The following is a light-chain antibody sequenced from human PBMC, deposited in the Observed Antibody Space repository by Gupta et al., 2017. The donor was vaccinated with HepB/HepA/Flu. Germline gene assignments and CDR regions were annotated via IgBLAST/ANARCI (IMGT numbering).Light chain of an antibody. J-gene: IGKJ1*01. V-gene: IGKV4-1*01. Sequence: DIVMTQSPASLAVSLGEMATINCKSSQGLSYSSSNKINLAWYQKKPGQPPKLLICWASTRESGVPDRFSGSGSGTDFTLTISSLQAEDVAVYYCQEYHTVPSTFGQGTKVDIK. CDR1: QGLSYSSSNKIN. CDR2: WAS. CDR3: QEYHTVPST.